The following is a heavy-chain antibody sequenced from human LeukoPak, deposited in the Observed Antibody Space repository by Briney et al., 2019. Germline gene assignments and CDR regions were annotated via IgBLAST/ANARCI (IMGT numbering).Heavy chain of an antibody. D-gene: IGHD2-15*01. CDR2: INPSGGST. Sequence: GASVKVSCKASGYTFTSYYMHWVRQAPGQWLEWMGIINPSGGSTSYAQKFQGRVTMTRDTSTSTVYMELSSLRSEDTAVYYCARPPRPYCSGGSCYGMDVWGQGTTVTVSS. J-gene: IGHJ6*02. CDR1: GYTFTSYY. CDR3: ARPPRPYCSGGSCYGMDV. V-gene: IGHV1-46*01.